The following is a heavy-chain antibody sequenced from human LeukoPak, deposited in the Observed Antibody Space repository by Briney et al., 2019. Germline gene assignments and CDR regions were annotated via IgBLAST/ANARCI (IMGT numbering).Heavy chain of an antibody. J-gene: IGHJ6*02. D-gene: IGHD3-22*01. CDR1: GGSISSGGYY. CDR3: ARSWDSSDNYHYGMDV. V-gene: IGHV4-31*03. Sequence: PSETLSLTCTVSGGSISSGGYYWSWIRQHPGKGLEWIGYIYYSGSTYYNPSLKSRVTISVDTSRNQFSLKLSSVTAADTAVYYCARSWDSSDNYHYGMDVWGQGTTVTVSS. CDR2: IYYSGST.